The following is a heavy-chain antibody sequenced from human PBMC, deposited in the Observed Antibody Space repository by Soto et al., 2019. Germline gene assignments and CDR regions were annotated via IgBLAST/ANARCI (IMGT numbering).Heavy chain of an antibody. Sequence: GGSLRLSCAASGFTFSSYEMNWGRQAPGKGLEWVSYISSSGSTIYYADSVKGRFTISRDNAKNSLYLQMNSLRAEDTAVYYCARVRNYYDIPDYWGQGTLVTVSS. J-gene: IGHJ4*02. CDR3: ARVRNYYDIPDY. D-gene: IGHD3-22*01. CDR1: GFTFSSYE. V-gene: IGHV3-48*03. CDR2: ISSSGSTI.